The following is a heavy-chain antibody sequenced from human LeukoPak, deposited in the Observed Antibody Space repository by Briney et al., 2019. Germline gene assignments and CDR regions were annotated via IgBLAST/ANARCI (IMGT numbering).Heavy chain of an antibody. CDR2: IDTDGSST. CDR1: GFTFSSYS. Sequence: GGSLRLSCAASGFTFSSYSMNWVRQAPGKGLEWVSRIDTDGSSTTYADSVRGRFTISRDNAKNTVYLQMNSLRAEDTAVYYCARVVGGSYYYFYMDVWGKGTTVTISS. CDR3: ARVVGGSYYYFYMDV. J-gene: IGHJ6*03. V-gene: IGHV3-74*01. D-gene: IGHD3-10*01.